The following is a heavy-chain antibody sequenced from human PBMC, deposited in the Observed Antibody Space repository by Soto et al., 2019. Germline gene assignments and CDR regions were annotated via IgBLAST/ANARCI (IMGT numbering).Heavy chain of an antibody. V-gene: IGHV1-2*02. Sequence: VASVKVSGKASGYTFTGYYMHWVRQAPGQGLEWMGWINPNSGGTNYAQKLQGRVTMTRDTSISTAYMELSRLRSDDTAVYYCARDERVRRYSSGWALYYYYYYGMDVWGQGTTVTVSS. CDR3: ARDERVRRYSSGWALYYYYYYGMDV. J-gene: IGHJ6*02. CDR2: INPNSGGT. D-gene: IGHD6-19*01. CDR1: GYTFTGYY.